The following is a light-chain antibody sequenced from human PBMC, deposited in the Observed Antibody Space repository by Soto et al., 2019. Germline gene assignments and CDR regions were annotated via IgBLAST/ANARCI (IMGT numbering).Light chain of an antibody. CDR2: DAS. V-gene: IGKV1-5*01. Sequence: DIQMTQSPSTLSASVGDRVTITCRPSQSISSWLAWYQQKPGKAPKVLIFDASSLESGVPSRFSGSGSATEFTLTISSLQPDDFATYYCQQYSTYPWTFGQGTKVEIK. CDR3: QQYSTYPWT. J-gene: IGKJ1*01. CDR1: QSISSW.